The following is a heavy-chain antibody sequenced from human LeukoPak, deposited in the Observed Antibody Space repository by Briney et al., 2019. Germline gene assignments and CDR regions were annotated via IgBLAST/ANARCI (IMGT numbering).Heavy chain of an antibody. D-gene: IGHD2-2*01. CDR2: MYPRDFDT. CDR3: ARKFCSSTTCYVAFDM. V-gene: IGHV5-51*01. CDR1: GYTFTNYW. Sequence: GESLKISCKGSGYTFTNYWIGWVRQMPGKGLEYMGIMYPRDFDTRYSPSFEGQVTISADKSISIAYLQWSSLKASDTAMYFCARKFCSSTTCYVAFDMWGQGTMVTVSS. J-gene: IGHJ3*02.